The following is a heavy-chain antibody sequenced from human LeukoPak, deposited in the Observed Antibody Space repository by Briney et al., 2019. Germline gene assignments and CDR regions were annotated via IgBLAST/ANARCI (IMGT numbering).Heavy chain of an antibody. V-gene: IGHV3-30-3*01. D-gene: IGHD6-13*01. CDR2: ISYDGSNK. CDR1: GFTFSSYA. J-gene: IGHJ4*02. Sequence: PGGSLRLSCAASGFTFSSYAMHWVRQAPGKGLEWVAVISYDGSNKYYADSVKGRFTISRDNSKNTLYLQMNSLRAEDTAVYYCARVRQQPVIDYWGQGTLVTVSS. CDR3: ARVRQQPVIDY.